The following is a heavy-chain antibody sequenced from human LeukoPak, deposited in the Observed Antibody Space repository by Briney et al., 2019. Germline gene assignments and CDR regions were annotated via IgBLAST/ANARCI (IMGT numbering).Heavy chain of an antibody. CDR1: GYSFTSYW. Sequence: GESLKISCKGSGYSFTSYWIGWVRQMPGKGLEWMGIIYPGDSDTRYSPSFQGQVTISADKSISTAYLQWSSLKASGTAMYYCARHRRATVNHYYYGMDVWGQGTTVTVSS. D-gene: IGHD4-17*01. CDR3: ARHRRATVNHYYYGMDV. CDR2: IYPGDSDT. J-gene: IGHJ6*02. V-gene: IGHV5-51*01.